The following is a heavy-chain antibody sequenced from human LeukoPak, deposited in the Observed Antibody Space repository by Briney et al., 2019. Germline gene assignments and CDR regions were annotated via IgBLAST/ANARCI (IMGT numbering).Heavy chain of an antibody. J-gene: IGHJ5*02. CDR3: ASQLEEDNWFDP. Sequence: GSSVKVSCKASGGTFSSYTISWVRQAPGQGLEWMGRIIPILGIANYAQKFQGRVTITADKSTSTAYMELSSLRSEDTAVYYCASQLEEDNWFDPWGQGTLVTVSS. CDR1: GGTFSSYT. V-gene: IGHV1-69*02. CDR2: IIPILGIA. D-gene: IGHD1-1*01.